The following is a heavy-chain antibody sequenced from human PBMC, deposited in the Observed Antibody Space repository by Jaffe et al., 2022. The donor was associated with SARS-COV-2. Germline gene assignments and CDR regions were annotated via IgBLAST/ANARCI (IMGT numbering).Heavy chain of an antibody. V-gene: IGHV4-59*01. CDR3: ARAHPGEGWFDP. CDR1: GGSISSYY. D-gene: IGHD7-27*01. Sequence: QVQLQESGPGLVKPSETLSLTCTVSGGSISSYYWSWIRQPPGKGLEWIGYIYYSGSTNYNPSLKSRVTISVDTSKNQFSLKLSSVTAADTAVYYCARAHPGEGWFDPWGQGTLVTVSS. CDR2: IYYSGST. J-gene: IGHJ5*02.